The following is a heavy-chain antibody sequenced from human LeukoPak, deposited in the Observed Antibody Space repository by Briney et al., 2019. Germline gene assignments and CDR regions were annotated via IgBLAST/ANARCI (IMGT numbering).Heavy chain of an antibody. V-gene: IGHV3-48*03. Sequence: AGGSLRLSCAASGFTFSSYELNWVRQAPGKGLEWVSYISSSGSYRYYADSVKGRFTISRDNAKNSLYLQMNSLRAEDTAVYYCARGMTDYYYGSGNEVDYWGQGTLVTVSS. CDR2: ISSSGSYR. J-gene: IGHJ4*02. CDR3: ARGMTDYYYGSGNEVDY. D-gene: IGHD3-10*01. CDR1: GFTFSSYE.